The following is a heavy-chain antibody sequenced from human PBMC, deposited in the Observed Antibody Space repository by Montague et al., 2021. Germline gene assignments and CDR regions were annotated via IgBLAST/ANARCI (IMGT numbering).Heavy chain of an antibody. CDR1: GFTFSTFP. CDR2: ISHDGSNK. CDR3: ARWRVYYDSSGYAA. J-gene: IGHJ5*02. Sequence: SLRLSCAASGFTFSTFPMHWVRQAPGKGLEWVALISHDGSNKYYADPVGGRFTVSRDNSKNTLYLQTSSLRADDTAVYYCARWRVYYDSSGYAAWGRGTLVTVSS. V-gene: IGHV3-30-3*01. D-gene: IGHD3-22*01.